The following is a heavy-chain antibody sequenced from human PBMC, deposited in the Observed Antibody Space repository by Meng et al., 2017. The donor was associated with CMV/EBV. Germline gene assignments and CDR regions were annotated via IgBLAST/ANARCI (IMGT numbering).Heavy chain of an antibody. Sequence: GESLKISCAASGFTFSSYSMNWVRQAPGEGLEWVSSISSSSSYIYYADSVKGRFTISRDNAKNSLYLQMNSLRAEDTAVYYCARDGGYDSSGNRMGTFDYWGQGTLVTVSS. CDR1: GFTFSSYS. D-gene: IGHD3-22*01. V-gene: IGHV3-21*01. CDR3: ARDGGYDSSGNRMGTFDY. CDR2: ISSSSSYI. J-gene: IGHJ4*02.